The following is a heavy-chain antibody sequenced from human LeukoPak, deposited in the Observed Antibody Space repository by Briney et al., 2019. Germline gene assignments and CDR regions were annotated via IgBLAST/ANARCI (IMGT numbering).Heavy chain of an antibody. Sequence: GGSLRLSCAASGFTFTTYAMNWVRQAPGKGLEWVSFVSDSGDITYYTDSVKGRFTISRDNSINTLWLQMSSLRAEDTAVYCCVKVGTTGTNNWFDSWGQGTLVTVSS. J-gene: IGHJ5*01. CDR2: VSDSGDIT. D-gene: IGHD1-1*01. CDR1: GFTFTTYA. CDR3: VKVGTTGTNNWFDS. V-gene: IGHV3-23*01.